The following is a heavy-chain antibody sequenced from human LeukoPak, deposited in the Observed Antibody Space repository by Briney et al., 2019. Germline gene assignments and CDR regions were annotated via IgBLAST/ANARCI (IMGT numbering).Heavy chain of an antibody. V-gene: IGHV4-39*01. CDR3: IDGYNFIFRF. J-gene: IGHJ4*02. Sequence: SETLSLTCTVSGGSISSSSYYWGWIRQPPGKGLEWIGSIYYSGSTYYNPSLKSRVTISVDTSKNHFSLKLSSVTAADTAVYYCIDGYNFIFRFWGQGTLVTVSS. CDR1: GGSISSSSYY. D-gene: IGHD5-24*01. CDR2: IYYSGST.